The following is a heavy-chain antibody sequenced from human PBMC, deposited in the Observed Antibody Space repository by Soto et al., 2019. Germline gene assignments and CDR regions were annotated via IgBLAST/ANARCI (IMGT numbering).Heavy chain of an antibody. V-gene: IGHV4-4*02. Sequence: QVQLQESGPGLVKPSGTLSLTCAVSGGSISSSNWWSWVRQPPGKGLQWIGEIYHSGSTNYIPSLKRRVTISGEKARNPFSLKLSSVTAADTAVYYCARRWGEGRVDYWGQGTLVTVSS. J-gene: IGHJ4*02. D-gene: IGHD3-10*01. CDR3: ARRWGEGRVDY. CDR1: GGSISSSNW. CDR2: IYHSGST.